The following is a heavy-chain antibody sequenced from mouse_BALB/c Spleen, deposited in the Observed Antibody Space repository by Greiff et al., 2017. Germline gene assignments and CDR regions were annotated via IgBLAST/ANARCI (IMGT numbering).Heavy chain of an antibody. V-gene: IGHV2-9*02. CDR3: ASNYEAWFAY. J-gene: IGHJ3*01. CDR2: IWAGGST. D-gene: IGHD2-1*01. CDR1: GFSLTSYG. Sequence: QVQLKESGPGLVAPSQSLSITCTVSGFSLTSYGVHWVRQPPGKGLEWLGVIWAGGSTNYNSALMSRLSISKDNSKSQVFLKMNSLQTDDTAMYYCASNYEAWFAYWGQGTLVTVSA.